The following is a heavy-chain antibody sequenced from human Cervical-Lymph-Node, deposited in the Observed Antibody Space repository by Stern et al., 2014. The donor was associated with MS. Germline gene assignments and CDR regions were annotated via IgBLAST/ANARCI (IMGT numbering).Heavy chain of an antibody. CDR2: IYPGDSET. V-gene: IGHV5-51*01. Sequence: VQLVESGAEVKKSGESLKISCKGSGYTFANYWIGWVRQMPGKGLEWRGIIYPGDSETRYSPSFQGQVSISADKSIRTAYLQWSSLKASDTAIYYCAREGSLCFGETCYYHGMDVWGQGTTVTVSS. CDR1: GYTFANYW. CDR3: AREGSLCFGETCYYHGMDV. D-gene: IGHD3-10*01. J-gene: IGHJ6*02.